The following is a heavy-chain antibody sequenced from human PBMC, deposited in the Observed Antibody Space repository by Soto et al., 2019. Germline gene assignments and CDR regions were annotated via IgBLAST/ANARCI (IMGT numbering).Heavy chain of an antibody. CDR3: ARATCKSYP. D-gene: IGHD5-12*01. CDR2: IYYTGST. J-gene: IGHJ5*02. Sequence: SETLSLTCTVSGGSINNHYWSWIRQPPGEGLEWIGYIYYTGSTNYNPSLKSRVTMSVYTSKNQFSLNLTSLTAADTAIYYRARATCKSYPCGLRNAVTITS. V-gene: IGHV4-59*11. CDR1: GGSINNHY.